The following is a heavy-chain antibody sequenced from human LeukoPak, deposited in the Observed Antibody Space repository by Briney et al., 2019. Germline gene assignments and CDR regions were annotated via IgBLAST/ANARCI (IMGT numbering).Heavy chain of an antibody. D-gene: IGHD1-26*01. CDR1: GGSFSGYY. CDR2: INHSGST. Sequence: SETLSLTCAVYGGSFSGYYWSWIRQPPGKGLEWIGEINHSGSTNYNPPLKSRVTISVDTSKNQFSLKLSSVTAADTAVYYCARGFGATNLDYWGQGTLVTVSS. CDR3: ARGFGATNLDY. V-gene: IGHV4-34*01. J-gene: IGHJ4*02.